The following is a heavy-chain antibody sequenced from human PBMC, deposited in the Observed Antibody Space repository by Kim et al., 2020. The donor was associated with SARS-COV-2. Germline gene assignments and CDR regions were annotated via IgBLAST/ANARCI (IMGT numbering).Heavy chain of an antibody. CDR3: TTVSIR. J-gene: IGHJ4*02. CDR1: GIPFSDAW. CDR2: IKSKSDGGAS. V-gene: IGHV3-15*01. D-gene: IGHD3-16*01. Sequence: GGSLRLSCAVSGIPFSDAWFNWVRQAPGKGLEWLGRIKSKSDGGASDLAAPVQVSFAISSADSKNTLYLLMHSLRTAASAFYSCTTVSIRWGQGTRVTVS.